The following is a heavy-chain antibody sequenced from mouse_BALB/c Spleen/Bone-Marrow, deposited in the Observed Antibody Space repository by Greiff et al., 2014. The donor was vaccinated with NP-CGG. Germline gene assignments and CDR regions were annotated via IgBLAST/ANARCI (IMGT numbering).Heavy chain of an antibody. CDR3: ASLTGTFDY. J-gene: IGHJ2*01. Sequence: VQLQQPGTDLVKPGASVKLSCTASGINIKDTYMHWVKQRPEQGLDWIGRIDPASGNIQYDPKFQGRAAITADTSSNTAYLQLSSLASEDTAVYYCASLTGTFDYWGQGTPLTVSS. D-gene: IGHD4-1*01. CDR2: IDPASGNI. V-gene: IGHV14-3*02. CDR1: GINIKDTY.